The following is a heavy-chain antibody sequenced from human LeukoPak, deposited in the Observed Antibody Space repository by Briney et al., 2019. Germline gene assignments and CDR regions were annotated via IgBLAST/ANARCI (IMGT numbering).Heavy chain of an antibody. CDR2: ISWNSGSI. D-gene: IGHD5-18*01. CDR1: GFTFDDYA. CDR3: AKGYSYGITYYFDY. J-gene: IGHJ4*02. V-gene: IGHV3-9*03. Sequence: PGGSLRLSCAASGFTFDDYAMHWVRQAPGKGLEWVSGISWNSGSIVYADSVKGRFTISRDSAKNSLYLQMNSLRAEDMALYYCAKGYSYGITYYFDYWGQGTLFTVSS.